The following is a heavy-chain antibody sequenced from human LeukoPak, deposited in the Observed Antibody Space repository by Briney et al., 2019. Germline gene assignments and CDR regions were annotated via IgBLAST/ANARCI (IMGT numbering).Heavy chain of an antibody. V-gene: IGHV3-21*01. D-gene: IGHD2-2*01. CDR3: AKAGDCSSTSCYYYYYYGMDV. CDR1: GFTFSSYS. Sequence: GSLRLSCAASGFTFSSYSMNWVRQAPGKGLEWVSSISSSSSYIYYADSVKGRFTISRDNAKNSLYLQMNSLRAEDTAVYYCAKAGDCSSTSCYYYYYYGMDVWGQGTTVTVSS. J-gene: IGHJ6*02. CDR2: ISSSSSYI.